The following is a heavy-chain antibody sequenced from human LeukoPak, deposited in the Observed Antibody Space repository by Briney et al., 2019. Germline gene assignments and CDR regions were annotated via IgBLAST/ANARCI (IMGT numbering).Heavy chain of an antibody. Sequence: GGSLRLSCAASGFTFSDYYMSWLRQTPGKGLEWVSYISSGGRLIYYADSVKGRFTISRDNAKNSLYLQMNSLRAEDTAVYYCAANPVTVRGVSYYVDVWGKGTTVTVSS. V-gene: IGHV3-11*04. CDR3: AANPVTVRGVSYYVDV. CDR2: ISSGGRLI. CDR1: GFTFSDYY. J-gene: IGHJ6*03. D-gene: IGHD3-10*01.